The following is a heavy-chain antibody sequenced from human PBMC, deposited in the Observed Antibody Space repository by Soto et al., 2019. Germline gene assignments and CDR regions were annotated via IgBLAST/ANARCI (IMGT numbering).Heavy chain of an antibody. CDR3: ARERGYCSSTSCSSYGMDV. CDR2: INPTGGST. CDR1: GYTFTSYY. J-gene: IGHJ6*02. D-gene: IGHD2-2*03. V-gene: IGHV1-46*01. Sequence: QVQLVQSGAEVKKPGASVKVSCKASGYTFTSYYMHWVRQAPGQGLEWMGIINPTGGSTSYAQKFQGRVTMTRDTSTSTVYMELSSLRSEDTAVYYCARERGYCSSTSCSSYGMDVWGQGTTVTVS.